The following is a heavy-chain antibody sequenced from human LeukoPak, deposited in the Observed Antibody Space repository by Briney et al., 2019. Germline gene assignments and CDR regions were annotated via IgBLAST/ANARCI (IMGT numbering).Heavy chain of an antibody. V-gene: IGHV1-8*03. CDR3: ARGGGYDFWSGYYTFDRTWDIFDY. Sequence: GASVKVSCKASGYTFTSYDINWVRQATGQGLEWMGWMNPNSGNTGYAQKFQGRVTITRNTSISTAYMELSSLRSEDTAVYYCARGGGYDFWSGYYTFDRTWDIFDYWGQGTLVTVSS. J-gene: IGHJ4*02. CDR2: MNPNSGNT. D-gene: IGHD3-3*01. CDR1: GYTFTSYD.